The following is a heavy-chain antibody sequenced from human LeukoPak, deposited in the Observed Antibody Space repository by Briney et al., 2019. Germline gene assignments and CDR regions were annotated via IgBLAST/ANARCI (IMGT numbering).Heavy chain of an antibody. J-gene: IGHJ3*02. Sequence: ALVKVSCKASGGTFSSYAISWVRQAPGQGLEWMGRIIPIFGTANYAQKFQGRVTITTDESTSTAYMELSSLRSEDPAVYYCAREGSCAAFDIWGQGTMVTVSS. CDR3: AREGSCAAFDI. CDR2: IIPIFGTA. D-gene: IGHD2-15*01. CDR1: GGTFSSYA. V-gene: IGHV1-69*05.